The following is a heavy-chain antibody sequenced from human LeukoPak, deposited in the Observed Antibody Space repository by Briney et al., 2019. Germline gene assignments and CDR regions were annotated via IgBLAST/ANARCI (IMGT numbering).Heavy chain of an antibody. J-gene: IGHJ4*02. D-gene: IGHD6-19*01. CDR1: GFTFSIYG. V-gene: IGHV3-30*18. CDR2: ISYDGNNK. CDR3: AKDGVEQWLAYYFAY. Sequence: GGSLRLSCAASGFTFSIYGMHWVRQAPRKGLEWVAAISYDGNNKYYADSVKGRLTISRDNSKNTLYVQMNSLRAEDTAVYYCAKDGVEQWLAYYFAYWGQGTLVTVSS.